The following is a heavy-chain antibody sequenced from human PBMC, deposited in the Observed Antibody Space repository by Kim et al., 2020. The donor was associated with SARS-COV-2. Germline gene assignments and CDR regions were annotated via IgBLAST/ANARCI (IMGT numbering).Heavy chain of an antibody. CDR1: GYTFTSYY. CDR3: ARGIRFRPHSSSWYGPSFDY. CDR2: INPSGGST. V-gene: IGHV1-46*01. Sequence: ASVKVSCKASGYTFTSYYMHWVRQAPGQGLEWMGIINPSGGSTSYAQKFQGRVTMTRDTSTSTVYMELSSLRSEDTAVYYCARGIRFRPHSSSWYGPSFDYWGQGTLVTVSS. D-gene: IGHD6-13*01. J-gene: IGHJ4*02.